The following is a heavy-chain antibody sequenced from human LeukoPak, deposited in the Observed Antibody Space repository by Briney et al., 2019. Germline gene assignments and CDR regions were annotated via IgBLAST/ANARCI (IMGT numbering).Heavy chain of an antibody. Sequence: SETLSLTCTVSGGSISSNSYYWGWIRQSPGKGLEWIGTIYYSGSTYYNPSLKSRVTISLDTSKSHFSLRLSSVTAADTAVYYCARDLAGHFGGFYFDYWGQGTLVTVSS. J-gene: IGHJ4*02. CDR2: IYYSGST. D-gene: IGHD2-21*01. CDR3: ARDLAGHFGGFYFDY. V-gene: IGHV4-39*07. CDR1: GGSISSNSYY.